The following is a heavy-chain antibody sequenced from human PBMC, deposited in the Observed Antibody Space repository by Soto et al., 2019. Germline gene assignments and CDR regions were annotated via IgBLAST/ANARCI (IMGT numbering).Heavy chain of an antibody. D-gene: IGHD6-19*01. V-gene: IGHV3-48*02. Sequence: PGGSLRLSCAASGFTFSSYSMNWVRQAPGKGLEWVSYISSSSYTIYYADSVKGRFTISRDSAKNSLYLQMNSLRDEDTAVYYWAKVSSGHAYWGKGTLVTVSS. CDR1: GFTFSSYS. CDR2: ISSSSYTI. J-gene: IGHJ4*02. CDR3: AKVSSGHAY.